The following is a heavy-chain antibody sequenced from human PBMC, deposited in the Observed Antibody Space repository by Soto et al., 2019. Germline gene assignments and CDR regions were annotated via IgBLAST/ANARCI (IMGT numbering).Heavy chain of an antibody. D-gene: IGHD4-17*01. CDR1: GGSISDYY. J-gene: IGHJ5*02. Sequence: SETLSLTCTVSGGSISDYYWSWIRQPPGKGLEWIGYIYYSGSTNYNPSLKSRVTISVDTSKNQFSLKLSSVTAADTAMYYCARDARYGDSWFDQWGQGTLVTVSS. V-gene: IGHV4-59*01. CDR2: IYYSGST. CDR3: ARDARYGDSWFDQ.